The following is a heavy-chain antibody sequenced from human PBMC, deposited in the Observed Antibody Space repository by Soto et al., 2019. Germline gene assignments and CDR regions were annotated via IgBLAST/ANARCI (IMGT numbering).Heavy chain of an antibody. J-gene: IGHJ3*02. D-gene: IGHD6-13*01. CDR2: IWYDGSNK. CDR1: GFTFSSYG. CDR3: ARDRQQLEHESDAFDI. V-gene: IGHV3-33*01. Sequence: GGSLRLSCAASGFTFSSYGMHWVRQAPGKGLEWVAVIWYDGSNKYYADSVKGRFTVTRDNSKNTLYLQMNSQRAEDTTGYYCARDRQQLEHESDAFDIWGQGTMVTISS.